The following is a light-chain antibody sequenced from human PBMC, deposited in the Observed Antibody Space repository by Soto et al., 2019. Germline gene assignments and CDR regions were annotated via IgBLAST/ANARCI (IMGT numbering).Light chain of an antibody. CDR1: QSVGNN. CDR2: EAS. J-gene: IGKJ5*01. CDR3: QQYGSSST. V-gene: IGKV3-20*01. Sequence: EILLTQYPATLSLSPGERATLSIRASQSVGNNLAWYQQKPGQAPGLLIYEASTRPTGIPDRFSDSGSGTDFTLTISRLEPEDFAVYYCQQYGSSSTFGHGTRLEI.